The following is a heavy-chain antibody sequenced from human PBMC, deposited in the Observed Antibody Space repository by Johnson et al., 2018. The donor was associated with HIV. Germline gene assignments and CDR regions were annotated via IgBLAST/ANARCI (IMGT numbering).Heavy chain of an antibody. CDR2: IGTAGDT. Sequence: VQLVESGGGLVQPGGSLRLSCAASGFTFSSYDMHWVRQATGKGLEWVSAIGTAGDTYYPGSVKGRFTISRDNSKNTLYLHMNSMRAEERAVYYCARERRPWGPDAFDTWGQGTMVTVSS. CDR1: GFTFSSYD. J-gene: IGHJ3*02. CDR3: ARERRPWGPDAFDT. D-gene: IGHD3-16*01. V-gene: IGHV3-13*01.